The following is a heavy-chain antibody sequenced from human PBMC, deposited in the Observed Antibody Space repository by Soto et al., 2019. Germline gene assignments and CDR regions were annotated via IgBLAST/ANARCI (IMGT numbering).Heavy chain of an antibody. J-gene: IGHJ4*02. CDR2: ISSSSSYI. V-gene: IGHV3-21*01. Sequence: GGSLRLACASSGFTVSSYSMNLFRHAPGKGLEWVSSISSSSSYIYYADSVKGRFTISRDNAKNSLYLQMNSLRAEDTAVYYCARDLAYSSSSLDYWGQGTLVTVS. CDR3: ARDLAYSSSSLDY. D-gene: IGHD6-6*01. CDR1: GFTVSSYS.